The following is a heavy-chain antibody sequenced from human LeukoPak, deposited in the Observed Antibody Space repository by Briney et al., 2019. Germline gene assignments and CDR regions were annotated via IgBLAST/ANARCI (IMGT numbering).Heavy chain of an antibody. Sequence: ASVKVSCKASGYTFTGYYMHWVRQAPGQGLEWMGWINPNSGGTNYAQKFQGRVTMTRDTTISTAYMELSRLRSDDTAEYYCARDTFAIAAATYFQHWGQGTLVTVSS. CDR1: GYTFTGYY. J-gene: IGHJ1*01. CDR3: ARDTFAIAAATYFQH. CDR2: INPNSGGT. V-gene: IGHV1-2*02. D-gene: IGHD6-13*01.